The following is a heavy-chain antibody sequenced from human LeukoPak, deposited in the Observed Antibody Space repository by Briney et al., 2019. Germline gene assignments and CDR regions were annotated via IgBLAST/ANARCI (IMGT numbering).Heavy chain of an antibody. CDR3: VRDRAYSFDY. CDR1: GFTFSSYA. Sequence: GRSLRLSCAASGFTFSSYAMHWVRQAPGKGLEWVAVISYDGSNKYYADSVKGRFTISRDNAQNSLYLQMNGLRDEDTAVYYCVRDRAYSFDYWGQGILVTVSS. J-gene: IGHJ4*02. V-gene: IGHV3-30-3*01. D-gene: IGHD2-21*01. CDR2: ISYDGSNK.